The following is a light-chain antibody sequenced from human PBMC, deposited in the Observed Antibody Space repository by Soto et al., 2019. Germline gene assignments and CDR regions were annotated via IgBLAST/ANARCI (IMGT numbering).Light chain of an antibody. V-gene: IGLV2-14*01. J-gene: IGLJ2*01. Sequence: QSALTQPASVSGSPGQSITISCTGTSSYVGGYNYVSWYQQHPGKAPKLMIYYVNNRPSGVSNRFSGSQSGNTASLTISGLQAEDEADYYCSSYTSSSTLVVFGGGTKLTVL. CDR1: SSYVGGYNY. CDR3: SSYTSSSTLVV. CDR2: YVN.